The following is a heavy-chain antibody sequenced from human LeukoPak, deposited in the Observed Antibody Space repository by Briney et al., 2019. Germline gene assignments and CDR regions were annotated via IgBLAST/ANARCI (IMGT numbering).Heavy chain of an antibody. V-gene: IGHV3-23*01. J-gene: IGHJ4*02. Sequence: GGSLRLSCAASGFTFSSYAMSWVRQAPGKGLEWVSAISGSGGSTYYADSVKGRITISRDNSKNTLYLQMNSLRAEDTAVYYCAKASDSSGYYDYWGQGTLVTVSS. CDR1: GFTFSSYA. CDR2: ISGSGGST. CDR3: AKASDSSGYYDY. D-gene: IGHD3-22*01.